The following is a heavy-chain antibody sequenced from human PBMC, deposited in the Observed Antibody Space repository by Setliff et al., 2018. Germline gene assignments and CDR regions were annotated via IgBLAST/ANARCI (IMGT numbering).Heavy chain of an antibody. CDR1: GYTFTSYA. CDR2: INAGNGNT. Sequence: ASEKVSCKASGYTFTSYAMHWVRQAPGQRLEWMGWINAGNGNTKYSQKFQGRVTITRYTSASTAYMELSSLRSEDTAVYYCARDKLWLMGYYYYYYMDVWGKGTTVTVSS. CDR3: ARDKLWLMGYYYYYYMDV. J-gene: IGHJ6*03. V-gene: IGHV1-3*01. D-gene: IGHD5-18*01.